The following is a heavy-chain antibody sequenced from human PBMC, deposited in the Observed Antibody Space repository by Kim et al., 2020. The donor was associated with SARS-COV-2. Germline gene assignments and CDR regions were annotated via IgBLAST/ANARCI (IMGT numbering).Heavy chain of an antibody. D-gene: IGHD3-22*01. CDR2: INPNSGGT. V-gene: IGHV1-2*02. CDR1: GYTFTGYY. J-gene: IGHJ1*01. CDR3: ARVKLGGWQFDDYDSSGYYLEYFQQ. Sequence: ASVKVSCKASGYTFTGYYMHWVRQAPGQGLEWMGWINPNSGGTNYAKKFQGRVTMTRDTSISTAYMELSRLRSDDTAVYYCARVKLGGWQFDDYDSSGYYLEYFQQWGQGTLVTVSS.